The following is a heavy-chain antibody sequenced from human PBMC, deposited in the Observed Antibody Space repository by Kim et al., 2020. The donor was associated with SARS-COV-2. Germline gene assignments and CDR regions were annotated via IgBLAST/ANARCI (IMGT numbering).Heavy chain of an antibody. V-gene: IGHV3-11*03. J-gene: IGHJ4*02. Sequence: SGTDTSYADSVKGRFTISRDNANNLLYLQMDSLRADDTAVYYCARFARSPQYWGQGTLVTVSS. D-gene: IGHD6-6*01. CDR3: ARFARSPQY. CDR2: SGTDT.